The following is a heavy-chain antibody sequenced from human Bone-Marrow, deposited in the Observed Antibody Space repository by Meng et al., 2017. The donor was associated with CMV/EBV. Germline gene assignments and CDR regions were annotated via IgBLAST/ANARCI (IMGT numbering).Heavy chain of an antibody. D-gene: IGHD6-19*01. V-gene: IGHV3-30*02. CDR3: AKDIIAVAGTRNYYYYGMDV. Sequence: GGSLRLSCAASGFTFSSYGMHWVRQAPGKGLEWVAVIWYDGSNKYYADSVKGRFTISRDDSKNTLYLQMNSLRAEDTALYYCAKDIIAVAGTRNYYYYGMDVWGQGTTVTVSS. CDR2: IWYDGSNK. CDR1: GFTFSSYG. J-gene: IGHJ6*02.